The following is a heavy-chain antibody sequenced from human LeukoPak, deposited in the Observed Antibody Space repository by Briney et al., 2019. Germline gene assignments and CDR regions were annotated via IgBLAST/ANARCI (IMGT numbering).Heavy chain of an antibody. D-gene: IGHD6-13*01. CDR2: INPSGGST. CDR3: ARDLGYSSSWYCLGFCSWFDP. Sequence: ASVKVSCKASGYTFTSYYMHWVRQAPGQGLEWMGIINPSGGSTSYAQKFQGRVTMTRDTSTSTVYMELSSLRSEDTAVYYCARDLGYSSSWYCLGFCSWFDPWGQGTLVTVSS. V-gene: IGHV1-46*01. CDR1: GYTFTSYY. J-gene: IGHJ5*02.